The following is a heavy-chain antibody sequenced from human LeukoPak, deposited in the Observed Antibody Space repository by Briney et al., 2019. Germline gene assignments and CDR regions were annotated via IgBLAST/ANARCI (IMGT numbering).Heavy chain of an antibody. CDR1: GYTFTSYD. V-gene: IGHV1-8*01. Sequence: ASVKVSCKASGYTFTSYDINWVRQATGQGLEWMGWMNPNSGNTGYAQKFQGRVTMTRNTSISTAYMELSSLRSEDTAVYYCARGWGYGSGSYYNVGGGSFDYWGQGTLVTVSS. D-gene: IGHD3-10*01. CDR3: ARGWGYGSGSYYNVGGGSFDY. CDR2: MNPNSGNT. J-gene: IGHJ4*02.